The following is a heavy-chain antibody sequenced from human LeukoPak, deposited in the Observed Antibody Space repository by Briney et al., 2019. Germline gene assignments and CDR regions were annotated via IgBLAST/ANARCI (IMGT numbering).Heavy chain of an antibody. CDR2: IYYSGNP. CDR1: GGSISNSSYY. Sequence: SETLSLTCTASGGSISNSSYYWAWIRQPPGQGLEWIGSIYYSGNPFYNPSLKSRVTILVDTSNNQFSLEVDSVTAADTAMYYCASQLDTTGYYTGFIDSWGQGALVTVSS. J-gene: IGHJ4*02. D-gene: IGHD3/OR15-3a*01. CDR3: ASQLDTTGYYTGFIDS. V-gene: IGHV4-39*01.